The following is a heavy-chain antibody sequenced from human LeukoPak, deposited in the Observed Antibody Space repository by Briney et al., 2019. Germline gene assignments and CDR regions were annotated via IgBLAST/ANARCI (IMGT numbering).Heavy chain of an antibody. J-gene: IGHJ4*02. V-gene: IGHV4-38-2*02. CDR2: IYHSGST. CDR1: GYSISSGYY. D-gene: IGHD3-9*01. Sequence: SETLSLTCTVSGYSISSGYYWGWIRQPPGKGLEWIGSIYHSGSTYYNPSLKSRVTISVDTSKNQFSLKLSSVTAADTAVYYCARVARLWRHTHLFYYFDYWGQGTLVTVSS. CDR3: ARVARLWRHTHLFYYFDY.